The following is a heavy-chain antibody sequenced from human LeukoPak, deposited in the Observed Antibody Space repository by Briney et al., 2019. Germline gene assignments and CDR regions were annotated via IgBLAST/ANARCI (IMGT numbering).Heavy chain of an antibody. CDR2: INPNSGGT. Sequence: ASVKISCKGSGFIFTDYYMQWVRQAPGQGLEWMGWINPNSGGTNYAQQFQGRVTMTRDTSLNTAYMELSRLKSDDTAMYYCARGVDSDYWGQGTLVTVSS. CDR1: GFIFTDYY. J-gene: IGHJ4*02. V-gene: IGHV1-2*02. CDR3: ARGVDSDY.